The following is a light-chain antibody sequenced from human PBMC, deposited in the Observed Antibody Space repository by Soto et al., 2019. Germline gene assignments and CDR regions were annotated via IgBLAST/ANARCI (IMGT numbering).Light chain of an antibody. J-gene: IGLJ1*01. Sequence: QSVLTQPPSASGTPGQRVTVSCSGSRSNIASNTVNWYQQLPGTAPKLLIYSNDQRPSGVPDRFSASKSGTSASLAISGLQSEDEADYYCASWDDSLKGHVFGTGTKVTVL. CDR2: SND. CDR3: ASWDDSLKGHV. CDR1: RSNIASNT. V-gene: IGLV1-44*01.